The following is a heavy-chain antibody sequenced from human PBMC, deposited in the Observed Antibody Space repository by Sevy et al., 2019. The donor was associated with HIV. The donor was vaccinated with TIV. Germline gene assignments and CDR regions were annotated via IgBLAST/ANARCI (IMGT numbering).Heavy chain of an antibody. Sequence: SETLSLTCTVSGGSVSSGSYYWSWIRQPPGKGLEWIGYIYYSGSTNYNPSLKSRVTISVDTSKNQFSLKLSSGTAADTAVYYCARDRTYCSGGSCYFDYWGQGTLVIVSS. CDR1: GGSVSSGSYY. V-gene: IGHV4-61*01. J-gene: IGHJ4*02. CDR2: IYYSGST. D-gene: IGHD2-15*01. CDR3: ARDRTYCSGGSCYFDY.